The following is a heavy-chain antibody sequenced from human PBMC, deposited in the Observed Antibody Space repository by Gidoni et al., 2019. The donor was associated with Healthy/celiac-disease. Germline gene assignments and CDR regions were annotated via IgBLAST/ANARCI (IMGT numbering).Heavy chain of an antibody. V-gene: IGHV4-59*01. CDR3: AREVIAAAGYFDY. CDR2: IYYSGST. D-gene: IGHD6-13*01. CDR1: GGSISSYY. Sequence: QVQLQESGPGRVKPSETLSLNCTVSGGSISSYYWSWIRQPPGKGLEWIGYIYYSGSTNYNPSLKSRVTISVDTSKNQFSLKLSSVTAADTAVYYCAREVIAAAGYFDYWGQGTLVTVSS. J-gene: IGHJ4*02.